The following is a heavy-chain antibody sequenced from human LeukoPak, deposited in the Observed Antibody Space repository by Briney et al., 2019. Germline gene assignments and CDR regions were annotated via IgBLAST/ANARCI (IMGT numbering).Heavy chain of an antibody. D-gene: IGHD2-21*01. CDR2: ISYDGSNK. CDR1: AFTLSSYA. V-gene: IGHV3-30*04. J-gene: IGHJ6*04. CDR3: ARAMGEDYYYGMDV. Sequence: GGSLRLSCAASAFTLSSYAMHWVRQAPGKGLEWAAVISYDGSNKYYADSVKGRFTISRDNSKNTLYLQMNSLRAEDTAVYYCARAMGEDYYYGMDVWGKGTTVTVSS.